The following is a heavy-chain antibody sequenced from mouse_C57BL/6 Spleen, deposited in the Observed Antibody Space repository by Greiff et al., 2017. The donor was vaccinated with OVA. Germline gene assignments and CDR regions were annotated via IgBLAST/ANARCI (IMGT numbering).Heavy chain of an antibody. Sequence: QVHLKQSGAELVRPGASVTLSCKASGYTFTDYEMHWVKQTPVHGLEWIGAIDPETGGTAYNQKFKGKAILTADKSSSTAYMELRSLTSEDSAVYYCTRGGYYGYFDYWGQGTTLTVSS. CDR2: IDPETGGT. J-gene: IGHJ2*01. V-gene: IGHV1-15*01. CDR1: GYTFTDYE. CDR3: TRGGYYGYFDY. D-gene: IGHD1-1*01.